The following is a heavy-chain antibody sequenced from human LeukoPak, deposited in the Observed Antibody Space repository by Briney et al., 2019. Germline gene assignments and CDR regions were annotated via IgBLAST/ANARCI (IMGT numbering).Heavy chain of an antibody. Sequence: GGSLRLSCAASGFTFSSYWMSWVRQAPGKGLEWVANIKQDGSEKYYVNSVKGRFTISRDNAKNSLYLQMNSLRAEDTAVYYCARDREGSRRRFGFDPWGQGTLVTVSS. CDR3: ARDREGSRRRFGFDP. CDR2: IKQDGSEK. J-gene: IGHJ5*02. CDR1: GFTFSSYW. D-gene: IGHD6-13*01. V-gene: IGHV3-7*01.